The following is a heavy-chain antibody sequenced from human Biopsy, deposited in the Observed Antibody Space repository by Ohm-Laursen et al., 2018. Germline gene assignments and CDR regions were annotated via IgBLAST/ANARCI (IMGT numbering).Heavy chain of an antibody. J-gene: IGHJ1*01. CDR3: ATKLTGYFHH. D-gene: IGHD3-9*01. Sequence: SVKVSCKVPGGTFSNYGVNWVRQAPGQGLEWLGGNIPILGTGNYAQKFQDRVTVAEDTATSTATMELRSLRSDDTAVYYCATKLTGYFHHWGQGTLVIVSS. V-gene: IGHV1-69*06. CDR1: GGTFSNYG. CDR2: NIPILGTG.